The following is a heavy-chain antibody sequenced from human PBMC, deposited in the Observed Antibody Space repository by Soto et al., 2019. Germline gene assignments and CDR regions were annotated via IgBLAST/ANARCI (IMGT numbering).Heavy chain of an antibody. CDR1: GAYVSSRSYY. D-gene: IGHD3-10*01. J-gene: IGHJ2*01. CDR2: IHDSEST. Sequence: SETLSLTCTVSGAYVSSRSYYWSWIRQPPGKGLEWIGYIHDSESTTYNPSLKGRVTISVDTSKNQFSLKLSSVTAADTAVYYCSRDVRLLVRDLPWYFDLWGRGTLVTVSS. CDR3: SRDVRLLVRDLPWYFDL. V-gene: IGHV4-61*01.